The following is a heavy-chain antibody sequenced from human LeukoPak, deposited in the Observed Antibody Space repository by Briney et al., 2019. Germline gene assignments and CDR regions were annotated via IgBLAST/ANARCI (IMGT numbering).Heavy chain of an antibody. J-gene: IGHJ5*02. CDR2: IYYSGST. V-gene: IGHV4-39*01. CDR1: GGSISSSSYY. D-gene: IGHD1-26*01. CDR3: GGSYYEPNWFDP. Sequence: PSETLSLTCTVSGGSISSSSYYWGWIRQPPGKGLEWIGSIYYSGSTYYNPSLKSRVTISVDTSKNQFSLRLSSVTAADTAVYYCGGSYYEPNWFDPWGQGTLVTVSS.